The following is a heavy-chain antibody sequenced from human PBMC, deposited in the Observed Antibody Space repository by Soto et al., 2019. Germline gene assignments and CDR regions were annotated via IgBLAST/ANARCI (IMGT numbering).Heavy chain of an antibody. Sequence: SETLSLPCAVYGGSFSGYYWSLIRQPPGKGMEWIGEINHSGSTNYNPSLKSRVTISVDTSKNQFSLKLSSVTAADTAVYYCAREGQQVVEAGMDVWGQGTTVTVSS. J-gene: IGHJ6*02. CDR2: INHSGST. CDR3: AREGQQVVEAGMDV. CDR1: GGSFSGYY. V-gene: IGHV4-34*01. D-gene: IGHD6-13*01.